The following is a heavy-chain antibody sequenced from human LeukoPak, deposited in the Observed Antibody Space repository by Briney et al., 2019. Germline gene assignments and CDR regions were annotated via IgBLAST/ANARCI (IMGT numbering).Heavy chain of an antibody. CDR1: GFTFDDYA. CDR3: AKDSKWELEGGYFDY. Sequence: PGGSLRLSCAASGFTFDDYAMHWVRQAPGKGLEWVSGISWNSGSIVYADSVKGRFTISRDNAKNSLYLQMNSLRAEDMALYYCAKDSKWELEGGYFDYWGQGTLVTVSS. CDR2: ISWNSGSI. D-gene: IGHD1-26*01. V-gene: IGHV3-9*03. J-gene: IGHJ4*02.